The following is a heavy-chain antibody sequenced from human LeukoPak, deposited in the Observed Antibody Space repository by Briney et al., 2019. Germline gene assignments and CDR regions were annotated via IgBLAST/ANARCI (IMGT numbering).Heavy chain of an antibody. D-gene: IGHD3-9*01. J-gene: IGHJ5*02. CDR1: GGSISSYY. Sequence: SETLSLTCTVSGGSISSYYWSWIRQPPGKGLEWIGYIYYSGSTNYNPSLKSRVTISVDTSKNQFSLKLSSVTAADTAVYYCARDQGYDILTGYYSMFDPWGQGTLVTVSS. V-gene: IGHV4-59*01. CDR2: IYYSGST. CDR3: ARDQGYDILTGYYSMFDP.